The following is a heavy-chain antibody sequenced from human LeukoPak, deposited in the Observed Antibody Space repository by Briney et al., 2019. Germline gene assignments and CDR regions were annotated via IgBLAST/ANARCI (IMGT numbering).Heavy chain of an antibody. Sequence: GRSLRLSCAASGFTFSNYGMHWVRQAPGKGLEWVAVIWYDGSNKYYADSVKGRFTISRGNSKNTLYLQMNSLRAEDTVLYYCAREGGQQLKGLDYWGQGTLVTVSS. D-gene: IGHD4-11*01. CDR2: IWYDGSNK. J-gene: IGHJ4*02. V-gene: IGHV3-33*01. CDR3: AREGGQQLKGLDY. CDR1: GFTFSNYG.